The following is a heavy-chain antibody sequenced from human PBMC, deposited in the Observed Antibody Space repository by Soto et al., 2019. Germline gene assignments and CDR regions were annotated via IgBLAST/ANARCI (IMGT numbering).Heavy chain of an antibody. CDR3: ARLSGWGWFDF. J-gene: IGHJ5*01. D-gene: IGHD1-26*01. Sequence: EVQLVESGGGLVQPGGSLRLSCAASGFTFGNHWMSWGRQAPGKGLEGVASIKEDGSERYYADSLRGRFTISRDNAKNTLYLEMNSLGAEVTAVYYCARLSGWGWFDFWGQGALVTVS. V-gene: IGHV3-7*01. CDR2: IKEDGSER. CDR1: GFTFGNHW.